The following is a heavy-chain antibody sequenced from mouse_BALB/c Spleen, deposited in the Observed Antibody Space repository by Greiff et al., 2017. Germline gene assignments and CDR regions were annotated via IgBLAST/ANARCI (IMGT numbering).Heavy chain of an antibody. D-gene: IGHD2-3*01. J-gene: IGHJ4*01. CDR2: ISSGSSTI. V-gene: IGHV5-17*02. CDR1: GFTFSSFG. CDR3: ARDDGGDY. Sequence: EVQGVESGGGLVQPGGSRKLSCAASGFTFSSFGMHWVRQAPEKGLEWVAYISSGSSTIYYADTVKGRFTISRDNPKNTLFLQMTSLRSEDTAMYYCARDDGGDYWGQGTSVTVSS.